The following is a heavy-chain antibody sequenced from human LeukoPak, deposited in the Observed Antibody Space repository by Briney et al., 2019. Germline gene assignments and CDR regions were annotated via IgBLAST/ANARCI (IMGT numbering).Heavy chain of an antibody. J-gene: IGHJ4*02. CDR3: ARDFGINDY. CDR1: GFTFSSYA. V-gene: IGHV3-30-3*01. D-gene: IGHD3-16*01. Sequence: GGSLRLSCAASGFTFSSYAMRWVRQAPGKGLEWVAVISYDGSNKYYADSVKGRFTISRDNSKNTLYLQMNSLRAEDTAVYYCARDFGINDYWGQGTLVTVSS. CDR2: ISYDGSNK.